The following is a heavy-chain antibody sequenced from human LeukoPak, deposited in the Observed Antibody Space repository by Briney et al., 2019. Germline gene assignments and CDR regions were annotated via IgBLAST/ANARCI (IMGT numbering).Heavy chain of an antibody. CDR3: AKEGYYGSGSSQFDY. Sequence: PGESLKISCAASGFTFSSYAMSWVRQAPGKGLEWVSAISGSGGSTYYADSVKGRFTISRDNSKNTLYLQMNSLRAEDTAVYYCAKEGYYGSGSSQFDYWGQGTLVTVSS. CDR2: ISGSGGST. D-gene: IGHD3-10*01. CDR1: GFTFSSYA. V-gene: IGHV3-23*01. J-gene: IGHJ4*02.